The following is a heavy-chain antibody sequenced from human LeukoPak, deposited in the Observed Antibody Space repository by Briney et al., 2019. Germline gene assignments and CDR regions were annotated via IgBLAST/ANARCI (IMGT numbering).Heavy chain of an antibody. Sequence: SVKVSCKASGDTLGNYAITWVRQAPGQGLEWMGRIIPIFGTTYYAQKFQGRVTITADKSTNTAYMEMSSLKSEDTAVYYCAREPGCFRKYLAYWGQGALVTVSS. CDR2: IIPIFGTT. J-gene: IGHJ4*02. CDR3: AREPGCFRKYLAY. D-gene: IGHD2-2*01. CDR1: GDTLGNYA. V-gene: IGHV1-69*06.